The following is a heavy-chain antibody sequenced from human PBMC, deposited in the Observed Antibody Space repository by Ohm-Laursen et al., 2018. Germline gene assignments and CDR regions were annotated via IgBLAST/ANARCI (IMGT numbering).Heavy chain of an antibody. Sequence: SLRLSCSASGFIVSSNYMSWVRQAPGKGLEWVSVIYSGGSTYYADSVKGRFTISRDNSKNTLYLQMNSLRAEDTAVYYCAKRWGSYYYDSSGYFDAFDIWGQGTMVTVSS. CDR2: IYSGGST. CDR3: AKRWGSYYYDSSGYFDAFDI. D-gene: IGHD3-22*01. V-gene: IGHV3-66*04. J-gene: IGHJ3*02. CDR1: GFIVSSNY.